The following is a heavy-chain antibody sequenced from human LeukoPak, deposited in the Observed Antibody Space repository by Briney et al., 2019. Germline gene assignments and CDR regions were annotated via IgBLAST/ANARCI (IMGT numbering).Heavy chain of an antibody. V-gene: IGHV3-15*01. CDR2: IKSKTDGGTT. Sequence: GGSLRLSCAASGFTFSSYAMHWVRQAPGKGLEWVGRIKSKTDGGTTDYAAPVKGRFTISRDDSKNTLYLQMNSLKTEDTAVYYCTTVRWDSYFQHWGQGTLVTVSS. J-gene: IGHJ1*01. D-gene: IGHD4-23*01. CDR1: GFTFSSYA. CDR3: TTVRWDSYFQH.